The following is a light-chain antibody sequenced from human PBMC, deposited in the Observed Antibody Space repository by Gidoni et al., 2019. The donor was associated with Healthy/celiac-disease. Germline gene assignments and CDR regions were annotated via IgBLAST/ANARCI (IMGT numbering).Light chain of an antibody. V-gene: IGKV3-15*01. CDR2: GAS. CDR3: QQYNNWPFT. CDR1: QRVSSN. J-gene: IGKJ2*01. Sequence: EIAMTQSPATLSVSPGDRATLSCRASQRVSSNLAWYQQKPGQAPRLLIYGASTRATGIPARFSGSGSGTEFTLTISSLQSEDFAVYYCQQYNNWPFTFGQGTKLEIK.